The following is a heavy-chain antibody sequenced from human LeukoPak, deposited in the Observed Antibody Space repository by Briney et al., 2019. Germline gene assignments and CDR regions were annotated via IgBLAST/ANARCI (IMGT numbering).Heavy chain of an antibody. CDR2: IYHSGST. CDR3: ARANGVYCSGGSCYLEEYFQH. CDR1: GGSISSSSYY. V-gene: IGHV4-39*07. Sequence: SETLSLTCTVSGGSISSSSYYRGWIRQPPGKGLEWIGSIYHSGSTYYNPSLKSRVTISVDTSKNQFSLKLSSVTAADTAVYYCARANGVYCSGGSCYLEEYFQHWGQGTLVTVSS. J-gene: IGHJ1*01. D-gene: IGHD2-15*01.